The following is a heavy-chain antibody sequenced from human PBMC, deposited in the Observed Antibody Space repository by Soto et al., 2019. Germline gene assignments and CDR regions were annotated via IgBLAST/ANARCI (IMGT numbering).Heavy chain of an antibody. CDR1: GGTFSSYT. V-gene: IGHV1-69*02. D-gene: IGHD5-12*01. CDR3: AIGRMATILGHY. Sequence: QVQLVQSGAEVKKPGSSVKVSCKASGGTFSSYTISWVRQAPGQGLEWMGRIIPILGIANYAQKFQGRVTITADKSTSTAYLELSSLRSEDTAVYYCAIGRMATILGHYWGQGTLVTVSS. J-gene: IGHJ4*02. CDR2: IIPILGIA.